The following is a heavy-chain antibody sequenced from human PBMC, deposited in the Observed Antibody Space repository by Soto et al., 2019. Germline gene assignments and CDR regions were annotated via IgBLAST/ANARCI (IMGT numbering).Heavy chain of an antibody. J-gene: IGHJ3*02. CDR2: IIPILGIA. CDR3: ARDRVVTGTTGAFDI. D-gene: IGHD1-20*01. V-gene: IGHV1-69*04. CDR1: GGTFSSYT. Sequence: ASVKVSCKASGGTFSSYTISWVRQAPGQGLEWMGRIIPILGIANYAQKFQGRVTITADKSTSTAYMELSSLRSEDTAVYYCARDRVVTGTTGAFDIWGQGTMVTVSS.